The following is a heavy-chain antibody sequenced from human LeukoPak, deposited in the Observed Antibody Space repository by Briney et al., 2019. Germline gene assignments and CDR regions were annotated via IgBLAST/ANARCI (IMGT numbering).Heavy chain of an antibody. CDR2: MNIDGSEK. Sequence: GGSLRLSCAASGFTFSSFWMGWVRQTPGKRLEWVANMNIDGSEKYYADSVKGRFSISRDNARNSVYLQVNSLRVEDTAVYYCARDPVEWELLLDYWGQGTLVTVSS. CDR3: ARDPVEWELLLDY. D-gene: IGHD1-26*01. CDR1: GFTFSSFW. J-gene: IGHJ4*02. V-gene: IGHV3-7*01.